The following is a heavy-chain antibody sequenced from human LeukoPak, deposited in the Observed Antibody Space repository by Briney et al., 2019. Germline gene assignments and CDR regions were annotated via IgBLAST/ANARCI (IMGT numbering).Heavy chain of an antibody. V-gene: IGHV1-69*13. CDR1: GGTFSSYA. J-gene: IGHJ4*02. D-gene: IGHD2-2*01. CDR2: IIPSFGTA. Sequence: AASVKVSCKASGGTFSSYAISWVRQAPGQGLEWMGGIIPSFGTANYAQKFQGRVTITADESTSTAYMELSSLRSEDTAVYYCARESCSSTSCYSGYYFDYWGQGTLVTVSS. CDR3: ARESCSSTSCYSGYYFDY.